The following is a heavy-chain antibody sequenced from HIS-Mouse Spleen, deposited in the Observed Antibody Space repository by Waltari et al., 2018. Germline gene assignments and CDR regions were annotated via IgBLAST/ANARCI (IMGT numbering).Heavy chain of an antibody. D-gene: IGHD6-13*01. J-gene: IGHJ2*01. CDR3: AREIPYSSSWYDWYFDL. CDR1: GGSISSSSYY. CDR2: IYYSGSN. V-gene: IGHV4-39*07. Sequence: QLQLQESGPGLVKPSETLSLTCTVSGGSISSSSYYWGWIRQPPGKGLEWIGSIYYSGSNNHKPSLKSRVTISVDTSKNQFSLKLSSVTAADTAVYYCAREIPYSSSWYDWYFDLWGRGTLVTVSS.